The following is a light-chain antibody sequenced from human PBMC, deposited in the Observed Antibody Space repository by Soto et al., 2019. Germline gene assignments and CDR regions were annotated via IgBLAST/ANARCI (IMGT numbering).Light chain of an antibody. CDR3: QQYGSSGT. Sequence: EIGMTQSPATLSVSPGERATLSFRASQSVSSNLAWYQQKPGQAPRLLIYGASSRATGIPDRFSGSGSGTDFTLTIGRLEPEDFAVYYCQQYGSSGTFGQGTKVDI. J-gene: IGKJ1*01. V-gene: IGKV3-20*01. CDR2: GAS. CDR1: QSVSSN.